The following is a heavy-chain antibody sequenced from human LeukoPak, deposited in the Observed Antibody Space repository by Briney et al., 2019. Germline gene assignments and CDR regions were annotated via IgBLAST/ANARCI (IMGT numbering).Heavy chain of an antibody. D-gene: IGHD3-10*01. CDR1: GGSISSSSYY. CDR2: IYYSGST. Sequence: SETLSLTCTVSGGSISSSSYYWGWIRQPPGKGLEWIGSIYYSGSTYYNPSLKSRVTISVDTSKNQFSLKLSSVTAADTAVYYCARDLPTMVRGVIDYWGQGTLVTVSS. V-gene: IGHV4-39*07. CDR3: ARDLPTMVRGVIDY. J-gene: IGHJ4*02.